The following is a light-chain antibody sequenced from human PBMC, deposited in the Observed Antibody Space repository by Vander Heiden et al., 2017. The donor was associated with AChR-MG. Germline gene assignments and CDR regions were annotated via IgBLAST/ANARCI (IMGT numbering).Light chain of an antibody. Sequence: SYKLTQPPSVSVSPGQTASITCPGDKLDAKYACWYHQKPGQSPVLVIYQDDKRPSGIPERFSGSNSGNTATLTISGTQAMDEADYYCQTWASSTGVFGGGTKLTVL. CDR2: QDD. J-gene: IGLJ3*02. CDR1: KLDAKY. V-gene: IGLV3-1*01. CDR3: QTWASSTGV.